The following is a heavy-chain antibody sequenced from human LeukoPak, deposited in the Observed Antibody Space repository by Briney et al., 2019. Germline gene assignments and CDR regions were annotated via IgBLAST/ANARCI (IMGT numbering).Heavy chain of an antibody. CDR1: GFTVSNNY. V-gene: IGHV3-53*01. CDR2: IYNGGRT. J-gene: IGHJ5*02. D-gene: IGHD2/OR15-2a*01. Sequence: GGSLRLSCSVSGFTVSNNYMNWVRQAPGKGLEWVSIIYNGGRTYYADSAKGRFTISRDIFKNTVYLQMNSLRAEDTAVYYCARIVRAAPKTGLDPWGQGTLVTVSS. CDR3: ARIVRAAPKTGLDP.